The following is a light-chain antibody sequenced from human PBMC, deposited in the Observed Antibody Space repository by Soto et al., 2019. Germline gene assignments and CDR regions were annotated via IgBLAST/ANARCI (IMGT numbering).Light chain of an antibody. CDR2: DAY. Sequence: EIVLTQSPATLSLSPGERATLSCRASQSVNIYLAWYQQKPGQAPRLLIYDAYYRATGIPARFSGSGSGTDFTITVNSLEPEDLAVYYCKHSANWPLTFGGGTKMETK. J-gene: IGKJ4*01. V-gene: IGKV3-11*01. CDR3: KHSANWPLT. CDR1: QSVNIY.